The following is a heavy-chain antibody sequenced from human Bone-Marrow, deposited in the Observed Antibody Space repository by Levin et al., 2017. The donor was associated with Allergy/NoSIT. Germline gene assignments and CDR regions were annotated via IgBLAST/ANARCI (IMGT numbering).Heavy chain of an antibody. J-gene: IGHJ4*02. D-gene: IGHD2-8*02. CDR3: AWDRRGGLSYGYVDY. CDR1: GFIFNTYG. V-gene: IGHV3-30*03. Sequence: HPGGSLRLSCAASGFIFNTYGMHWVRQAPGKGLEWVAVTSYDGDETYYVDSVKGRFTISRDNSRNTLYLQINSLRSDDTAVDYCAWDRRGGLSYGYVDYWGQGPLVTVS. CDR2: TSYDGDET.